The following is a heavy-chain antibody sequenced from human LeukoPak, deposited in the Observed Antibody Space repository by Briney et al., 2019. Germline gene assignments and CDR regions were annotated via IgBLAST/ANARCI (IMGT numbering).Heavy chain of an antibody. CDR3: ARGGSWYLDS. D-gene: IGHD6-13*01. CDR1: GFTFFRHW. J-gene: IGHJ4*02. Sequence: GGSLRLSCAASGFTFFRHWMTWVRQAPGKGLEWVANVNQDGSERYYVDSVKGRFTLSRDNAKNSMYLQMNSLRAEDMAVYYCARGGSWYLDSWGQGTVVTVSS. V-gene: IGHV3-7*04. CDR2: VNQDGSER.